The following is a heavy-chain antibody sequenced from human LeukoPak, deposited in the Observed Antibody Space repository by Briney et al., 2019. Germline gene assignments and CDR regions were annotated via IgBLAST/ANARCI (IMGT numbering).Heavy chain of an antibody. CDR1: GFSFSDYA. D-gene: IGHD6-6*01. J-gene: IGHJ6*02. CDR2: ISYGGTKE. Sequence: GGSLRLSCAASGFSFSDYALHWVRQAPGKGLEWVAVISYGGTKEYYADSVKGRFTISKDNSKNTLYLQMNSLRHEDTAVYYCARNKPITAFFGMDVWGQGTTVIISS. CDR3: ARNKPITAFFGMDV. V-gene: IGHV3-30*04.